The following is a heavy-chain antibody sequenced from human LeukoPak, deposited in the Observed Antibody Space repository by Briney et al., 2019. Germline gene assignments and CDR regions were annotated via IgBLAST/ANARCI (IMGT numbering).Heavy chain of an antibody. V-gene: IGHV3-20*04. CDR2: INWNGGST. CDR3: ARAQTYGDSRLLLDY. D-gene: IGHD2-21*02. J-gene: IGHJ4*02. Sequence: GGSLRLSCAASGFTLGNYGMSWVRQAPGKGLEWVSGINWNGGSTGYADSVEGRFTISRDNAKNSQYLQMNSLRVEDTALYYCARAQTYGDSRLLLDYWGQGTLVTVSS. CDR1: GFTLGNYG.